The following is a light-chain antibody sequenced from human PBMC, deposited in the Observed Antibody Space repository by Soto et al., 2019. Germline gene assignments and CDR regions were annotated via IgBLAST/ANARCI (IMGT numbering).Light chain of an antibody. V-gene: IGKV1-5*01. CDR1: QSISSW. Sequence: DIQMTQSPSTLSASVGDRVTITCRASQSISSWLAWYQQKPGKAPKLMIYDASSLQSGVPATFSGSGSGTEFTLTISSLQPDAFATYYCQQYNSYPCTFGQGTKVEIK. CDR3: QQYNSYPCT. CDR2: DAS. J-gene: IGKJ1*01.